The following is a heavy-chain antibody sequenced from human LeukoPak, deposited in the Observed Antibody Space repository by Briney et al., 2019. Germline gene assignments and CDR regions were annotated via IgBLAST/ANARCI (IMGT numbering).Heavy chain of an antibody. V-gene: IGHV4-39*01. CDR3: ASPITIYGDYEGGD. J-gene: IGHJ4*02. CDR1: GCSISSNSYY. Sequence: ASETLCLTCTVSGCSISSNSYYWGWIRQPPGKGLEWIGSIYYSGSTYYNPSLKRRVTISADTSKTQFTLKLSSVTTADTAVYYCASPITIYGDYEGGDWGQGTLVTVSS. CDR2: IYYSGST. D-gene: IGHD4-17*01.